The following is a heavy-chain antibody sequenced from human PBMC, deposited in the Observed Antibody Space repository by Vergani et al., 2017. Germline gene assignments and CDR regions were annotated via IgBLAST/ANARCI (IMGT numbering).Heavy chain of an antibody. CDR1: GGSISSGSYY. D-gene: IGHD3-3*01. V-gene: IGHV4-61*02. CDR3: ARQDYDLKFSYYYYYMDV. Sequence: QVQLQESGPGLVKPSQTLSLTCTVSGGSISSGSYYWSWIRQPAGKGLEWIGRIYTSGSTNYNPSLKSRVTISVDTSKNQFSLKLSSVTAADTAVYYCARQDYDLKFSYYYYYMDVWGKGTTVTVSS. J-gene: IGHJ6*03. CDR2: IYTSGST.